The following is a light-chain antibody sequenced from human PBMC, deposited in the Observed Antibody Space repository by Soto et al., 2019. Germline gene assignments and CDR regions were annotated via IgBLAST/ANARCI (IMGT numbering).Light chain of an antibody. CDR2: DAS. Sequence: EILLTQSPAPLSLSTGERATLSCRASQSVSSYLAWYQQKPGQAPRLLIYDASNRATGIPARFSGSGSGTDFTLTISSLEPEDFAVYYCRQRSNWPWTFGQGTKVDIK. J-gene: IGKJ1*01. CDR1: QSVSSY. CDR3: RQRSNWPWT. V-gene: IGKV3-11*01.